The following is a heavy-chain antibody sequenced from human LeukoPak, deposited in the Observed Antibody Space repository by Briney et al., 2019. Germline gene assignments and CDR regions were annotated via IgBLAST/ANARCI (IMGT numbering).Heavy chain of an antibody. CDR1: GGSISSGSYY. J-gene: IGHJ6*03. D-gene: IGHD7-27*01. V-gene: IGHV4-61*02. CDR2: IYTSGST. CDR3: ARAGGPLSGNWGYYYYYMDV. Sequence: SETLSLTCTVSGGSISSGSYYWSWIRQPAGKGLEGIGRIYTSGSTNYNPSLKSRVTISVDTSKNKFSLKLSSVTAADTAVYYCARAGGPLSGNWGYYYYYMDVWGKGTTVTVSS.